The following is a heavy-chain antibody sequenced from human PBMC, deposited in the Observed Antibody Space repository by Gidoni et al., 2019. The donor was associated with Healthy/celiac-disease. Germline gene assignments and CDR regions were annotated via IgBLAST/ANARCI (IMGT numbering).Heavy chain of an antibody. Sequence: QVQLQESGPGLVKPSETLSLTCTVSGCSISSYSWSWIRQPPGKGLEWIGYIYYSGSTNYNPSLKSRVTISVDTSKNQFSLKLSSVTAADTAVYYCARDSYYDFWSGVGMDVWGQGTTVTVSS. D-gene: IGHD3-3*01. CDR3: ARDSYYDFWSGVGMDV. J-gene: IGHJ6*02. V-gene: IGHV4-59*01. CDR2: IYYSGST. CDR1: GCSISSYS.